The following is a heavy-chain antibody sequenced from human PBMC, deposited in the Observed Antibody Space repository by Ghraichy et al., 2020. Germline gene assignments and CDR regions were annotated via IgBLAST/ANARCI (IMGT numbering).Heavy chain of an antibody. Sequence: GGSLRLSCAASGFTFTTSAMNWVRQAPGKGLEWVSSISSSSSYIYYADSVQGRFTISRDNAKNSLYLQISSLRAEDTAVYYCAKSLGRADYVQDYWGQGTLVTVSS. V-gene: IGHV3-21*01. CDR3: AKSLGRADYVQDY. J-gene: IGHJ4*02. CDR2: ISSSSSYI. CDR1: GFTFTTSA. D-gene: IGHD4-17*01.